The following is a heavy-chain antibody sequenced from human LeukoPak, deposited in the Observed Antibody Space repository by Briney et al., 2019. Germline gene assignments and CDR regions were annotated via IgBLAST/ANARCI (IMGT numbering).Heavy chain of an antibody. D-gene: IGHD3-22*01. V-gene: IGHV1-69*13. CDR3: ARAVIPRDRVTTFDY. CDR1: GGAFSSYA. CDR2: IIPIFGTA. Sequence: SVKVSCKASGGAFSSYAISWVRQAPGQGLEWMGGIIPIFGTANYAQKFQGRVTITADESTSTAYMELSSPRSEDTAVYYCARAVIPRDRVTTFDYWGQGTLVTVSS. J-gene: IGHJ4*02.